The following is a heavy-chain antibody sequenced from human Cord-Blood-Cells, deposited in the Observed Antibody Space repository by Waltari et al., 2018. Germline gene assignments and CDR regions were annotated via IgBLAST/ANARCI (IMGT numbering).Heavy chain of an antibody. CDR1: GGSISSSSYY. CDR2: IYYSGST. J-gene: IGHJ6*03. Sequence: QLQLQESGPGLVKPSETLSLTCTVSGGSISSSSYYWGWIRQPPGKGLEWIGNIYYSGSTYYTPPLKSRVTIAVETSKSQFHLKLGSVTAADTAVYYCARVRIAARSASYYYMVVWGKGTTVTVSS. CDR3: ARVRIAARSASYYYMVV. D-gene: IGHD6-6*01. V-gene: IGHV4-39*01.